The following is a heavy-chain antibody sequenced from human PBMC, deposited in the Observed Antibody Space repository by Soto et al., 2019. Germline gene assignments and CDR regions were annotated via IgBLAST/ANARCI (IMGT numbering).Heavy chain of an antibody. J-gene: IGHJ6*02. CDR2: INPNSGGT. CDR3: ARGSTSSSWYFPGFETAHHYSYYGMDV. D-gene: IGHD6-13*01. CDR1: GYTFTGYY. V-gene: IGHV1-2*04. Sequence: ASVKVSCKASGYTFTGYYMHWVRQAPGQGLEWMGWINPNSGGTNYAQKFQGWVTMTRDTSISTAYMELGRLRSDDTAVYYCARGSTSSSWYFPGFETAHHYSYYGMDVWGQGTTVTVSS.